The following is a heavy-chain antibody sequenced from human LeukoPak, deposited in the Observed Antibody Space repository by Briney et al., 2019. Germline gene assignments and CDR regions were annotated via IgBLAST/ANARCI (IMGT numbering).Heavy chain of an antibody. J-gene: IGHJ4*02. D-gene: IGHD6-19*01. CDR2: IYTSGST. CDR3: ARGKVVAGTPGQNSWDN. CDR1: GGSISSYY. Sequence: PSETLSLTCTVSGGSISSYYWNWIRQPAGKGLEWVGRIYTSGSTNYNPSLKSRVTMSVDTSKNQFSLKLTSVTAADTAVYYCARGKVVAGTPGQNSWDNWGQGILVTASS. V-gene: IGHV4-4*07.